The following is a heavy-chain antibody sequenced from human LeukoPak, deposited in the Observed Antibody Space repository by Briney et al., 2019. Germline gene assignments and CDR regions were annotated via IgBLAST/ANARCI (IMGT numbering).Heavy chain of an antibody. CDR2: INHSGST. V-gene: IGHV4-34*01. J-gene: IGHJ5*02. Sequence: SETLSLTCAVYGGSFSGYYWSWIRQPPGKGLEWIGEINHSGSTNYNPSLKSRVTISVDTSKNQFSLKLSSVTAADTAVYYCARGLSIAERYNWFDPWGQGTLVTVSS. CDR3: ARGLSIAERYNWFDP. D-gene: IGHD6-6*01. CDR1: GGSFSGYY.